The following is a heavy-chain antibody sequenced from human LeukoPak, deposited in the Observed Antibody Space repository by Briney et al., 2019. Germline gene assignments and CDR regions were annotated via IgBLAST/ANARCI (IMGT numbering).Heavy chain of an antibody. J-gene: IGHJ4*02. CDR1: GFTFDDYA. V-gene: IGHV3-9*01. Sequence: SLRLSCAASGFTFDDYAMRWVRQAPGKGLEWVSGISWNSGSIGYADSVKGRFTISRDNAKNSLYLQMNSLRAEDTALYYCAKDIVGALDYWGQGTLVTVSS. CDR3: AKDIVGALDY. CDR2: ISWNSGSI. D-gene: IGHD1-26*01.